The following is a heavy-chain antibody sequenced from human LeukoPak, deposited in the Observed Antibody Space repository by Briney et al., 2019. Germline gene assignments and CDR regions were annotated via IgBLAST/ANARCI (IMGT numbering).Heavy chain of an antibody. CDR2: IYYSGST. CDR3: GREDYDFRNGYNGHYFMDV. CDR1: GGSISSSSYY. Sequence: PSETLSLTCTVSGGSISSSSYYWGWIRQPPGKGLEWIGSIYYSGSTYYNPSLKSRVTISVDTSENHFSLRLSSVTAADTAVYYCGREDYDFRNGYNGHYFMDVWGKGSAVVVSS. D-gene: IGHD3-3*01. V-gene: IGHV4-39*07. J-gene: IGHJ6*03.